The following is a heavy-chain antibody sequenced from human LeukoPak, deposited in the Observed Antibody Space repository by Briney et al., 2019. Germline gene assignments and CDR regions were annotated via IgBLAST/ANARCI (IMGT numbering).Heavy chain of an antibody. J-gene: IGHJ6*03. D-gene: IGHD3-16*01. V-gene: IGHV4-39*07. CDR2: IYYSGST. CDR1: GGSISSSSYY. CDR3: ARAHMITSYYYYYYMDV. Sequence: SETLSLTCTVSGGSISSSSYYWGWIRQPPGKGLEWIGSIYYSGSTYYNPSLKSRVTISADTSKNQFSLKLSSVTAADTAVYYCARAHMITSYYYYYYMDVWGKGTTVTVSS.